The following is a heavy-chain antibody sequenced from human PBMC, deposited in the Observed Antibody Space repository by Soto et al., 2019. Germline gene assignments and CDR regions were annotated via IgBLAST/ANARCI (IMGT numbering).Heavy chain of an antibody. D-gene: IGHD1-26*01. CDR1: GFTFSSYA. CDR3: ARVRGLQVGAYFDY. CDR2: ISYDGSNK. Sequence: ESGGGVVQPGRSLRLSCAASGFTFSSYAMHWVRQAPGKGLEWVAVISYDGSNKYYADSVKGRFTISRDNSKNTLYLQMNSLRAEDTAVYYCARVRGLQVGAYFDYWGQGTLVTVSS. J-gene: IGHJ4*02. V-gene: IGHV3-30-3*01.